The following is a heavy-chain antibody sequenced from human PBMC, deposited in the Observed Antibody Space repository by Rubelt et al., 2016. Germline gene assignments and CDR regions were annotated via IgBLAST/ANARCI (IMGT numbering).Heavy chain of an antibody. Sequence: EVQLVESGGGLVQPGGSLRLSCAASGFTFTTYWMHWVRQDQTKGLVWVSRIKSDGSSTSYADSVKGRFTISRDNAKNTLYLEMNSLRAEDTAVYFCARNGGDSWGQGTLVTVSS. CDR1: GFTFTTYW. J-gene: IGHJ4*02. CDR2: IKSDGSST. V-gene: IGHV3-74*01. CDR3: ARNGGDS.